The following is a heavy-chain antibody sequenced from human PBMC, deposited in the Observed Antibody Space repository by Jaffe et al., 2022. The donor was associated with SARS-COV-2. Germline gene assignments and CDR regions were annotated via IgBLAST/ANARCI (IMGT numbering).Heavy chain of an antibody. V-gene: IGHV3-21*01. CDR3: ARESIFRAMDV. J-gene: IGHJ6*02. Sequence: EVQLVESGGGLVKPGGSLRLSCAASGFTFSSHSMNWVRQAPGKGLEWVSFINSGGSYIYYADSVKGRFIISRDNAKNSLYLQMNSLRAEDTAVYYCARESIFRAMDVWGQGTTVTVSS. CDR2: INSGGSYI. CDR1: GFTFSSHS.